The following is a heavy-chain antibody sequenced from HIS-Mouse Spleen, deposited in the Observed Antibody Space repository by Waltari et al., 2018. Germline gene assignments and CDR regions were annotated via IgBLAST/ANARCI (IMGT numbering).Heavy chain of an antibody. CDR1: GGSISSGGYY. CDR2: IYYSGRT. D-gene: IGHD3-3*01. V-gene: IGHV4-31*03. Sequence: QVQLQESGPGLVKPSQTLSPTCTFSGGSISSGGYYLSWIRHHPGKGLEWIGYIYYSGRTYYNPSLKSRVTISVDTSKNQFSLKLSSVTAADTAVYYCARSPYYDFWSGYSDNWFDPWGQGTLVTVSS. CDR3: ARSPYYDFWSGYSDNWFDP. J-gene: IGHJ5*02.